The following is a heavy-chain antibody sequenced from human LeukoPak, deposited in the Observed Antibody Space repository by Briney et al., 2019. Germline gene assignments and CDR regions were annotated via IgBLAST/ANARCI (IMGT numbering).Heavy chain of an antibody. Sequence: PGGSLRLSCAASGFTFSSYWMSWVRQAPGKGLEWVANIRQDGNEKYYVDSVKGRFIISRDNAKNSLYLQINSLRAEDTAVYFCATSKLEWLFSFYYWGQGTLVTVSS. CDR2: IRQDGNEK. J-gene: IGHJ4*02. CDR1: GFTFSSYW. D-gene: IGHD3-3*01. V-gene: IGHV3-7*03. CDR3: ATSKLEWLFSFYY.